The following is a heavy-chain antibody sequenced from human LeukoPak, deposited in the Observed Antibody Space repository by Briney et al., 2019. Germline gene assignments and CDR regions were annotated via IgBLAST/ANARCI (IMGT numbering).Heavy chain of an antibody. CDR2: INSDGSST. V-gene: IGHV3-74*01. D-gene: IGHD3-22*01. CDR3: ARESSYYYDSSGYDPMDY. CDR1: GLTFSSYW. Sequence: PGGSLRLSCAASGLTFSSYWMHWVRQAPGKGLVWVSRINSDGSSTSYADSVKGRFTISRDNAKNTLYLQMNSLRAEDTAVYYCARESSYYYDSSGYDPMDYWGQGTLVTVSS. J-gene: IGHJ4*02.